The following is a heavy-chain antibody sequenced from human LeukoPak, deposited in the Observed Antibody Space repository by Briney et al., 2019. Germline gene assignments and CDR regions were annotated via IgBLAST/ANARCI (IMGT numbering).Heavy chain of an antibody. CDR2: IIANVNTP. CDR1: GGSFSSNT. J-gene: IGHJ4*02. Sequence: SVKVSCKASGGSFSSNTLSWVRQAPGQGLEWVGGIIANVNTPNYAQKFQGRVTITADESTNTIYLVVDSLRSDDTAVYYCARLVNWGPLGDYWGQGTVVTVSS. V-gene: IGHV1-69*01. CDR3: ARLVNWGPLGDY. D-gene: IGHD3-16*01.